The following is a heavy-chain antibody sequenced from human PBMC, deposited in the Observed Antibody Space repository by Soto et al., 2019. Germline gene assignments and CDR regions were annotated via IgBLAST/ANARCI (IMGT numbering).Heavy chain of an antibody. CDR1: GFTFSSYS. D-gene: IGHD2-15*01. Sequence: EVQLVESGGGLVKPGGSLRLSCAASGFTFSSYSMNWVRQAPGKGLEWVSSISSSSSYIYYADSVKGRFTISGDNAKNSLYLQMNSLRAEDTAVYYCARGLHCSGGSCAFDSWGQGTLVTVSS. J-gene: IGHJ4*02. CDR2: ISSSSSYI. CDR3: ARGLHCSGGSCAFDS. V-gene: IGHV3-21*01.